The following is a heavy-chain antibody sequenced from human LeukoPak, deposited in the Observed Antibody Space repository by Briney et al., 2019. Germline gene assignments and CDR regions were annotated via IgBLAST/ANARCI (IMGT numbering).Heavy chain of an antibody. Sequence: ASVKVSCEASGYTFTSYDINWVRQATGQGLEWMGWMNPNSGNTGYAQKFQGRVTMTRDTSTSTVYMELSSLRSEDTAVYYCARGRNYYDSSGYYYEGDAFDIWGQGTMVTVSS. CDR1: GYTFTSYD. V-gene: IGHV1-8*01. CDR2: MNPNSGNT. J-gene: IGHJ3*02. CDR3: ARGRNYYDSSGYYYEGDAFDI. D-gene: IGHD3-22*01.